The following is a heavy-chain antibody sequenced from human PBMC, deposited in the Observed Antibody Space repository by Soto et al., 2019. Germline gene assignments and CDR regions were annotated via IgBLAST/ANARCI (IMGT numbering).Heavy chain of an antibody. CDR2: IIPIFGTT. CDR3: AMIDYSSGSDY. V-gene: IGHV1-69*13. CDR1: GGTLSSYP. D-gene: IGHD6-19*01. Sequence: RASVKVSCKASGGTLSSYPLSWVRQAPGQGLEWMGGIIPIFGTTKYAQKFQGRVTIIADESTTTAYMELSSLRSEDTAVYYCAMIDYSSGSDYWGQGTLVTVSS. J-gene: IGHJ4*02.